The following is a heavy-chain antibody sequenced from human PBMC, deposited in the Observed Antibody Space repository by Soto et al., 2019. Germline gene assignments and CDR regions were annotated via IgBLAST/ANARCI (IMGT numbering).Heavy chain of an antibody. D-gene: IGHD3-22*01. CDR2: IIPIFDRA. Sequence: QVQLVQSGAEVKKPGSSVKVSCKASGDTFSSYAISWVRQAPGQGLEWMGGIIPIFDRASDAQKFQGRVTITADESTSTAYMELSSLRSEDTAVYYCARDGSGYRSRASPMDVWGQGTTVTVSS. J-gene: IGHJ6*02. CDR3: ARDGSGYRSRASPMDV. V-gene: IGHV1-69*01. CDR1: GDTFSSYA.